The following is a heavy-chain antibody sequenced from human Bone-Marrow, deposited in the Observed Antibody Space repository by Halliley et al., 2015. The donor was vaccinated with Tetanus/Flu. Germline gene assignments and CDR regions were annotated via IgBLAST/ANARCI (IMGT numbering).Heavy chain of an antibody. J-gene: IGHJ4*02. Sequence: TLSLTCRVSGYSISNYVYWAWIRQSPGKGLEWIGSIYQSGATYYNPSLQSRVTLSVDTSKNQFSLKLTSVAAADAAVYYCARDLRYNSRGYDSWGQGTLVPVSS. V-gene: IGHV4-38-2*02. CDR3: ARDLRYNSRGYDS. D-gene: IGHD3-22*01. CDR2: IYQSGAT. CDR1: GYSISNYVY.